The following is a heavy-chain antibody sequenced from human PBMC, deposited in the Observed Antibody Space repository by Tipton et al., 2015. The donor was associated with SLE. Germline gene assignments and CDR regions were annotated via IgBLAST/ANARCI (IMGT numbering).Heavy chain of an antibody. CDR1: GGSISSYY. D-gene: IGHD5-24*01. CDR2: FYHSGNT. V-gene: IGHV4-38-2*02. J-gene: IGHJ3*01. Sequence: TLSLTCTVSGGSISSYYWGWMRQAPGKELEWIGSFYHSGNTYYNPSLTSRVTISADTSKNQFSLRLTSVTAADTALYYCGRARVGMGYGFDVWGQGTMVTVSS. CDR3: GRARVGMGYGFDV.